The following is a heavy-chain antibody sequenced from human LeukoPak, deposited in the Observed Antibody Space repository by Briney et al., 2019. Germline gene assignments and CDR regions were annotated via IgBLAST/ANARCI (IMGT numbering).Heavy chain of an antibody. CDR3: ARDDPGRYCSSTSCYVNWFDP. V-gene: IGHV1-2*02. Sequence: GASVKVSRKASGYTFTGYYMHWVRQAPGQGLEWKGWINPNSGGTNYAQKFQGRVTMTRDTSISTAYMELSRLRSDDTAVYYCARDDPGRYCSSTSCYVNWFDPWGQGTLVTVSS. CDR1: GYTFTGYY. CDR2: INPNSGGT. J-gene: IGHJ5*02. D-gene: IGHD2-2*01.